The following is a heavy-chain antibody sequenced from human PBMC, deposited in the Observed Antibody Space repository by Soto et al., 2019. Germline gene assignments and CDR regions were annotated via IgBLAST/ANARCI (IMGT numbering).Heavy chain of an antibody. CDR1: GGTFSSYA. V-gene: IGHV1-69*13. D-gene: IGHD2-15*01. CDR2: IIPIFGTA. J-gene: IGHJ6*02. CDR3: ARGQVVVVAARYSYGMDV. Sequence: SVKVSCKASGGTFSSYAISWVRQAPGQGLEWMGGIIPIFGTANYAQKFQGRVTITADESTSTAYMELSSLRSEDTAVYYCARGQVVVVAARYSYGMDVWGQGNTVTVSS.